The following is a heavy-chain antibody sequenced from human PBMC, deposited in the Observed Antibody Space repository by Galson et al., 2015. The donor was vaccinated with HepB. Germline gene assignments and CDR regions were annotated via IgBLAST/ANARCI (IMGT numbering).Heavy chain of an antibody. D-gene: IGHD4-23*01. Sequence: SLRLSCAASGFTFSSYSMNWVRQAPGKGLEWVSSISSSSSYIYYADSVKGRFTISRDNAKNSLYLQMNSLRAEDTAVYYCARDRGNYGGAELLDYWGQGTLVTVSS. J-gene: IGHJ4*02. CDR3: ARDRGNYGGAELLDY. CDR2: ISSSSSYI. V-gene: IGHV3-21*01. CDR1: GFTFSSYS.